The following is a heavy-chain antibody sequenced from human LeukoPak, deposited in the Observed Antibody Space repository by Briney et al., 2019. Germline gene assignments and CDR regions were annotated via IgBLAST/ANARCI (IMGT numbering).Heavy chain of an antibody. V-gene: IGHV1-8*02. CDR1: GGTFSSYA. J-gene: IGHJ4*02. D-gene: IGHD3-16*01. CDR3: ARERRAWGEDF. Sequence: GASVKVSCKASGGTFSSYAISWVRQAPGQGLEWMGWMNPHSGKTGYAQNFQGRVTMTRDTSISTAYMELNSLGSEDTAVYYCARERRAWGEDFWGQGTLVTVSS. CDR2: MNPHSGKT.